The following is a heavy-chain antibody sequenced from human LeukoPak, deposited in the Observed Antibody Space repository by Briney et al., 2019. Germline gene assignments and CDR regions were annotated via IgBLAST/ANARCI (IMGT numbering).Heavy chain of an antibody. CDR3: VNTHSSGSYDY. D-gene: IGHD3-10*01. CDR2: IGSNGIST. V-gene: IGHV3-64D*06. J-gene: IGHJ4*02. Sequence: GGSLRLSCSASGFTFSNYAMHWVRQAPGKGLEYVSAIGSNGISTYYADSVKGRFTISRENPKNTLYLQMSSLRPEDTAVYYCVNTHSSGSYDYWGQGTLVTVSS. CDR1: GFTFSNYA.